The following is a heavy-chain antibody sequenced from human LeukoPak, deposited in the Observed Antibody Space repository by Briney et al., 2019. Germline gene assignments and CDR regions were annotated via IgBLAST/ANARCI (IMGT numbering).Heavy chain of an antibody. Sequence: GGSLRLSCAASGFTFSSYEMNWVRQAPGKGLEWVSYISSSGSPIYYADSVKGRFTISRDNAKNSLYLQMNSLRAEDTAVYYCARDYDFWSGYPSLYYYYYGMDVWGQGTTVTVSS. CDR2: ISSSGSPI. CDR3: ARDYDFWSGYPSLYYYYYGMDV. J-gene: IGHJ6*02. CDR1: GFTFSSYE. D-gene: IGHD3-3*01. V-gene: IGHV3-48*03.